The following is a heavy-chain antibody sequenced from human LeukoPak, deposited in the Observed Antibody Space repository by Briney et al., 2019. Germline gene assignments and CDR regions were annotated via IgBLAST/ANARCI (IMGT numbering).Heavy chain of an antibody. CDR2: IYWSGST. Sequence: PSQTLSLTCTVSGGSLSSDSYYWGWVRQPAGRGLEWIGRIYWSGSTNYNPSLKSRVTISEDKSQNQFSLRLSSVTAADTAVYYCARSSIIAAAGFDYWRQGTLVTVSS. V-gene: IGHV4-61*02. CDR3: ARSSIIAAAGFDY. J-gene: IGHJ4*02. CDR1: GGSLSSDSYY. D-gene: IGHD6-13*01.